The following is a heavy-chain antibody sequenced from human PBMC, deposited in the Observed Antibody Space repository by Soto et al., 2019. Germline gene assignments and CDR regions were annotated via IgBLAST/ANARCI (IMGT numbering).Heavy chain of an antibody. Sequence: GGSLRLSCAASGFTFSSYAMSWVRQAPGKGLEWVSAISGSGGSTYYADSVKGRFTISRDNSKNTLYLQMNSLRAEDTAVYYCAKDHRLYSNYRPNLHDYWGQGTLVTVSS. D-gene: IGHD4-4*01. J-gene: IGHJ4*02. CDR3: AKDHRLYSNYRPNLHDY. V-gene: IGHV3-23*01. CDR1: GFTFSSYA. CDR2: ISGSGGST.